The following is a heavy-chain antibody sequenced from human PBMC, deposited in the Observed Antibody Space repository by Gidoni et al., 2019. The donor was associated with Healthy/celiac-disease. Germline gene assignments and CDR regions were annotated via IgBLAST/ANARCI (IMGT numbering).Heavy chain of an antibody. V-gene: IGHV3-15*01. Sequence: EVQLVESGGGVVKPGGSLRLSCAASGFTFSNAGMRWVSEAPGKGLEWVGRIKSKTDGGTTDYAAPVKGRFTISRDDSKNTLYLQMNSLKTEDTAVYYCTTEDVVLLWFGEFAKSYGMDVWGQGTTVTVSS. CDR1: GFTFSNAG. J-gene: IGHJ6*02. CDR3: TTEDVVLLWFGEFAKSYGMDV. CDR2: IKSKTDGGTT. D-gene: IGHD3-10*01.